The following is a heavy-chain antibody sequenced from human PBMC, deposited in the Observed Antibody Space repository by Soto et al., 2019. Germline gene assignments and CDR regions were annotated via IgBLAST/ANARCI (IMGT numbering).Heavy chain of an antibody. D-gene: IGHD5-12*01. CDR3: VATIGDPFEDGAFDI. Sequence: GGSLRLSCAASGFTFSDSALHWVRQASGKGLEWVGRIRSKAHNYATAYGASVKGRFSISRDDSKNTAYLQMNSLKTEDTAVYYIVATIGDPFEDGAFDIWGQGTLVTVSS. V-gene: IGHV3-73*01. J-gene: IGHJ3*02. CDR1: GFTFSDSA. CDR2: IRSKAHNYAT.